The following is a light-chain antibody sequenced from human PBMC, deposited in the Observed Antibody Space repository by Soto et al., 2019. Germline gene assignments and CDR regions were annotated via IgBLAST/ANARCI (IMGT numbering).Light chain of an antibody. CDR2: DTS. J-gene: IGKJ5*01. Sequence: DIQMTQSPSSLSASVGDRVTNTCRASHVIRNDLAWYQQKPGKAPKRLIYDTSSLQSGVPLRFSGSGSGTEFTLTISSLQPEDFATYYCLQHHNYPPITFGQGTRLEIK. CDR1: HVIRND. V-gene: IGKV1-17*01. CDR3: LQHHNYPPIT.